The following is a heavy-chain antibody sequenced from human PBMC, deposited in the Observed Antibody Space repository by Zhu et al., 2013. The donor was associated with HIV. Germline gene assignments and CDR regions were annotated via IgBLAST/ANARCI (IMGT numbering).Heavy chain of an antibody. J-gene: IGHJ6*03. D-gene: IGHD5-18*01. Sequence: VQSQVQLVQSGAEVEVSCKASGGTFSSYAISWVRQAPGQGLEWMGWIIPMFTITNYAQKFQGRVTITADESTSTAYMELSSLRSEDTAVYYCARSGYSYDTRXYYYYIGRRGDKGTTV. CDR1: GGTFSSYA. CDR2: IIPMFTIT. CDR3: ARSGYSYDTRXYYYYIGRR. V-gene: IGHV1-69*01.